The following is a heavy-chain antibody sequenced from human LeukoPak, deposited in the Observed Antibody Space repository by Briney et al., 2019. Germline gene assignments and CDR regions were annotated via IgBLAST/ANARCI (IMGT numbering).Heavy chain of an antibody. V-gene: IGHV1-2*06. CDR2: INPNSGGT. D-gene: IGHD3-3*01. CDR3: ARDHPYDFWSGYHYNWFDP. Sequence: GASVKVSCKASGYTFTGYYMHWVRQAPGQGLEWMGRINPNSGGTNYAQKFQGRVTMTRDTSISTACMELSRLRSDDTAVYYCARDHPYDFWSGYHYNWFDPWGQGTLVTVSS. J-gene: IGHJ5*02. CDR1: GYTFTGYY.